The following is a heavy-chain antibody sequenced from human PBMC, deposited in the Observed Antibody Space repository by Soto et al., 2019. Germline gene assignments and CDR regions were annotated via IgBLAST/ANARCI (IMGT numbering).Heavy chain of an antibody. CDR3: AREYTAWPLAYGLDV. CDR1: GFTFSNYS. J-gene: IGHJ6*02. CDR2: IGSRSDI. Sequence: PGGSLRLSCVGSGFTFSNYSINWVRQAPGKGLEWVSSIGSRSDIYYADSVKGRFTISRDNAENSVSLQMNSLRAEDTAVYYCAREYTAWPLAYGLDVWGQGTTVTAP. V-gene: IGHV3-21*01. D-gene: IGHD2-2*02.